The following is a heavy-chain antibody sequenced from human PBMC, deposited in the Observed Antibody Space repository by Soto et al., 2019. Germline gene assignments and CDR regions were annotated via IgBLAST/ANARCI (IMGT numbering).Heavy chain of an antibody. CDR3: ASLYYYDSSGYREDYYYYGMDV. CDR2: IYYRGST. J-gene: IGHJ6*02. V-gene: IGHV4-39*01. CDR1: GGSISSSSYY. D-gene: IGHD3-22*01. Sequence: SETLSLTCTVSGGSISSSSYYWGWIRQPPGKGLEWIGSIYYRGSTYYNPSLKSRVTISVDTSKNQFSLKLSSVTAADTAVYYCASLYYYDSSGYREDYYYYGMDVWGQGTTVTVSS.